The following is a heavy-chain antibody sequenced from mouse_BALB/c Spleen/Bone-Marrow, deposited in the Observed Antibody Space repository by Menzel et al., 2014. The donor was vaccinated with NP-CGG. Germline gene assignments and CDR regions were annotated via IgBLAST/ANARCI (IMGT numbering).Heavy chain of an antibody. CDR1: GFDFSRYW. CDR2: INPDSSTI. J-gene: IGHJ3*01. D-gene: IGHD1-1*01. CDR3: ARLSYYGRFAY. V-gene: IGHV4-1*02. Sequence: DVHLVESGGGLVQPGGSLKLSCAASGFDFSRYWMRWVRQAPGKGLEWIGEINPDSSTINYTPSLKDKFIISRDNAKNTLYLQMSKVRSEDTAPDDCARLSYYGRFAYWGQGTLVTVSA.